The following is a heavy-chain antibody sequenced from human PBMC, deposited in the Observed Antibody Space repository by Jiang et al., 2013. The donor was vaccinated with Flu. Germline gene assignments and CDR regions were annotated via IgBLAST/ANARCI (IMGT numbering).Heavy chain of an antibody. Sequence: GAEVKKPGESLKISCKGSGFSFTSYWIGWVRQVPGKGLEWVGIIFPGDSDTRYSPSFQGQVTISADKSISTAYLQWSSLKASDTAIYYCARRSSNWYYSWGQGTLVTVSA. D-gene: IGHD1-26*01. CDR1: GFSFTSYW. CDR3: ARRSSNWYYS. J-gene: IGHJ5*01. V-gene: IGHV5-51*01. CDR2: IFPGDSDT.